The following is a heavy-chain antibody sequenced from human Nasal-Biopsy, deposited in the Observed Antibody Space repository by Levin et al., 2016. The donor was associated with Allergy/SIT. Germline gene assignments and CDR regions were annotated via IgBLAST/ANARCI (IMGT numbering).Heavy chain of an antibody. V-gene: IGHV3-74*03. CDR2: IKGDGSFE. D-gene: IGHD2-8*01. CDR3: VRGTNGWRGVDY. J-gene: IGHJ4*02. CDR1: GFAISGYW. Sequence: GGSLRLSCAASGFAISGYWMHWVRQTPEKGLFWLSNIKGDGSFEESVDSVRGRFTIYKDNAKNTLYLQMNSLTAEDTAVYYCVRGTNGWRGVDYWGQGTLVTVSS.